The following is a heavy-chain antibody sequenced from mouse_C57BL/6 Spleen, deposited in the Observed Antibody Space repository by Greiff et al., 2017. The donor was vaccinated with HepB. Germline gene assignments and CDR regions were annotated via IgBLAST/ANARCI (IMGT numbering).Heavy chain of an antibody. Sequence: EVHLVESGGGLVKPGASLKLSCAASGFTFSDYGMHWVRQAPEKGLEWVAYISGGSSTIYYADTVKGRFTISRDNAKNTRFLQMTSLRSEDTAMYFCARPYYLYAMGYWGQGTSVTVSS. J-gene: IGHJ4*01. V-gene: IGHV5-17*01. CDR2: ISGGSSTI. D-gene: IGHD1-1*01. CDR1: GFTFSDYG. CDR3: ARPYYLYAMGY.